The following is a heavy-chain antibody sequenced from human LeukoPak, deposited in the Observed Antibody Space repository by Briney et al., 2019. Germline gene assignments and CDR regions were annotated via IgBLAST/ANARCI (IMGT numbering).Heavy chain of an antibody. J-gene: IGHJ4*02. Sequence: PSETLSLTCAVSGGSISSSNRWSWVRQPPGKGLEWIGEIYHSGSTNYNPSLKSRVTISVDKSKNQFSLKLSSVTAADTAVYYCARGGYGSGSYPLLDYWGQGTLVTVSS. CDR2: IYHSGST. CDR1: GGSISSSNR. CDR3: ARGGYGSGSYPLLDY. V-gene: IGHV4-4*02. D-gene: IGHD3-10*01.